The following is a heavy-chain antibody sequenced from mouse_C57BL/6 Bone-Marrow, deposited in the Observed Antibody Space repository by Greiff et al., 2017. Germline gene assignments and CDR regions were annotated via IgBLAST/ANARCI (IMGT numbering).Heavy chain of an antibody. CDR3: ARGDPYAMDY. CDR2: ISDGGSYT. J-gene: IGHJ4*01. D-gene: IGHD3-3*01. CDR1: GFTFSSYA. Sequence: EVKLMESGGGLVKPGGSLKLSCAASGFTFSSYAMSWVRQTPEKRLEWVATISDGGSYTYYPDNVKGRFTISRDNAKNNLYLQMSHLKSEDTAMYYCARGDPYAMDYWGQGTSDTVSS. V-gene: IGHV5-4*03.